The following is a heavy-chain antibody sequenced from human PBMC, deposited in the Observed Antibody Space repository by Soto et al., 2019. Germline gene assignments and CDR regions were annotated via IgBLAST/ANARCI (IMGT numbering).Heavy chain of an antibody. D-gene: IGHD3-22*01. CDR3: ARDRSYYDSSGYYDLDY. CDR1: GFTFSSYG. J-gene: IGHJ4*02. V-gene: IGHV3-33*01. Sequence: GGSLRLSCAASGFTFSSYGMHWVRQAPGKGLEWVAVIWYDGSNKYYADSVKGRFTISRDNSKNTLYLQMNSLRAEDTAVYYCARDRSYYDSSGYYDLDYWGQGTLVTVSS. CDR2: IWYDGSNK.